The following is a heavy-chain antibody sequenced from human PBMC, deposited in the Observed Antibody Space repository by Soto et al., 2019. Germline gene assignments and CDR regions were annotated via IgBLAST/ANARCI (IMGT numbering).Heavy chain of an antibody. CDR3: ARAKRIAARPNWSFDL. Sequence: QVQLVESWGGVVQPGRSLRLSCAASGFTFSSYAMHWVRQAPGKGLELVAVISYDGSNKYYADSVKGRFTISRDNSKNTLYLPMNSLRAEDTAVYYCARAKRIAARPNWSFDLWGRGTLVTVSS. CDR1: GFTFSSYA. V-gene: IGHV3-30-3*01. CDR2: ISYDGSNK. J-gene: IGHJ2*01. D-gene: IGHD6-6*01.